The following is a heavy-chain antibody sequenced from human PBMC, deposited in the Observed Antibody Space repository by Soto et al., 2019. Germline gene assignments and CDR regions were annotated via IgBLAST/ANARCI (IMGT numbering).Heavy chain of an antibody. J-gene: IGHJ5*02. CDR2: INHSGST. Sequence: SETLSLTCSVYGGSFSGYYWTWIRQPPGKGLEWIGEINHSGSTNYNPSLKSRVTISVDTSKNQFSLKLSSVTAADTAVYYCAKPGDEKYNWFDPWGRETLVTVSS. CDR3: AKPGDEKYNWFDP. D-gene: IGHD3-16*01. V-gene: IGHV4-34*01. CDR1: GGSFSGYY.